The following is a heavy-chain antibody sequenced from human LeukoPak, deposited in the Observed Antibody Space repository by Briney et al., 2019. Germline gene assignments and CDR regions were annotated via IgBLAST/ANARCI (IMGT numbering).Heavy chain of an antibody. V-gene: IGHV3-11*01. CDR3: GTHAGRTGSDD. CDR2: ISGSGNDI. J-gene: IGHJ4*02. CDR1: GFVFSGYY. Sequence: GGSLRLSCATSGFVFSGYYMSWIRQAPGKGLEWVSYISGSGNDISYADSVKGRFTVSRDNAKGSLYLQMNSLRAADTAVYYCGTHAGRTGSDDWGQGTLVTVSS. D-gene: IGHD3/OR15-3a*01.